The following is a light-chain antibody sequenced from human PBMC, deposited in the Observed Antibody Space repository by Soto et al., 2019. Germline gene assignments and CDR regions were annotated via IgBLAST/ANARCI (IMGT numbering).Light chain of an antibody. J-gene: IGKJ1*01. Sequence: DIQMTQSPSTLSASVGDRVSITCRASQRVNTCLAWYQQKPGKAPTLLIYDASSLQSGVPSRFSGSGSGTEFTLTISSLPPDDFATYYCQQYQIDWTFGQGTKVDIK. CDR1: QRVNTC. CDR3: QQYQIDWT. V-gene: IGKV1-5*01. CDR2: DAS.